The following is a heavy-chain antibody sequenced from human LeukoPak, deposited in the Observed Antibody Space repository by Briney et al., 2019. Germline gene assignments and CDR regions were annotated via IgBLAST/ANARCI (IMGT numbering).Heavy chain of an antibody. V-gene: IGHV3-11*06. CDR2: ISSGSSYT. D-gene: IGHD6-19*01. Sequence: NPGGSLRLSCAASGFTFSSYELNWIRQAPGKGLEWVSYISSGSSYTNQGDAVKGRFTISRDNAKNSLYLQMNSLRVEDTAVYYCARVSSSSTNWFDSWGQGTLVTVSS. CDR3: ARVSSSSTNWFDS. CDR1: GFTFSSYE. J-gene: IGHJ5*01.